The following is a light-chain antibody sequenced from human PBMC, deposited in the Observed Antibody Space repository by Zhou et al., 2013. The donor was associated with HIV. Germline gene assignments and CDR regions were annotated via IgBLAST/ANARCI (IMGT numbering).Light chain of an antibody. J-gene: IGKJ4*01. Sequence: VLTQSPGTLSLSPGERATLSCRASQSVSSRYLAWYQQKPGQAPRLIIYDASSRASGIPDRFSGSGSETDFTLTITRLEPEDFAVYYCQQRSNWPRTLTFGGGTKVEIK. CDR1: QSVSSRY. V-gene: IGKV3D-20*02. CDR2: DAS. CDR3: QQRSNWPRTLT.